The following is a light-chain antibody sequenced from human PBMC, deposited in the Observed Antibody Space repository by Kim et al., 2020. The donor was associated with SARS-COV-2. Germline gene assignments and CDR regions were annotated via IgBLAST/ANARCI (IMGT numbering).Light chain of an antibody. Sequence: DIQMTQSPSSLSASVGDRVTITCRASETISSFLNWYQHKAGTAPKLLIYAASSLQSGVSSRFSGSGSGTEFTLTISSLQPEDFATYYCQQSYGTTHTFGQGTKLEI. CDR1: ETISSF. V-gene: IGKV1-39*01. J-gene: IGKJ2*01. CDR2: AAS. CDR3: QQSYGTTHT.